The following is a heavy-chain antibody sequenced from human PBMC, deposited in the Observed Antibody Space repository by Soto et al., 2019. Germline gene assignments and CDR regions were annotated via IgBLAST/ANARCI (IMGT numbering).Heavy chain of an antibody. D-gene: IGHD3-3*01. J-gene: IGHJ4*02. CDR2: ISHVGRNK. CDR3: ASDHYDFWSGAYLTQYYFDF. CDR1: GFSFRTYA. Sequence: QVQLVESGGGVVQPGRSLRLSCAASGFSFRTYAMHWVRQAPGKGLEWVAMISHVGRNKDYADSVKGRFTISRDNSENTLYLQMDSLRAEDTALYYCASDHYDFWSGAYLTQYYFDFWGQGTLVTVSS. V-gene: IGHV3-30-3*01.